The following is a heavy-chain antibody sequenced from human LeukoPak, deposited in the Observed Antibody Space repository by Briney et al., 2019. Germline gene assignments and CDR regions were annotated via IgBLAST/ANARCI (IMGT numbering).Heavy chain of an antibody. CDR2: IYYSGSS. J-gene: IGHJ4*02. Sequence: SETLSLTCTVSGGSISSSGYYWGWVRQPPGKELEWIGSIYYSGSSHYNPSLKSRVSMSRDTAKNQFSLNLSSVTAADTVVYYCARVGVTADFDYWGQGTLVTVSS. CDR1: GGSISSSGYY. D-gene: IGHD1-26*01. V-gene: IGHV4-39*07. CDR3: ARVGVTADFDY.